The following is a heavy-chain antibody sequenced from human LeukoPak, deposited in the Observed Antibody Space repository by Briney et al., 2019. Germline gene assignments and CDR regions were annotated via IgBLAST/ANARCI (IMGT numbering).Heavy chain of an antibody. J-gene: IGHJ6*03. V-gene: IGHV4-59*01. D-gene: IGHD5-12*01. Sequence: SETLSLSCTVSGGSINSYYWSWIRQPPGKGLGWIGYIYYTGTTNYNPSLKSRVTISVDTSKNQFSLQLSSVTAADTAVYYCAREIVATTKRPYYYYYMDVWGKGTTVTISS. CDR2: IYYTGTT. CDR1: GGSINSYY. CDR3: AREIVATTKRPYYYYYMDV.